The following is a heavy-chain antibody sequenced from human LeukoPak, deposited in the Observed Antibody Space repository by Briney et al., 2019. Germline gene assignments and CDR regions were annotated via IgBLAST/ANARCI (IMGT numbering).Heavy chain of an antibody. D-gene: IGHD6-13*01. J-gene: IGHJ5*02. CDR1: GFTFSSYW. Sequence: GGSLRLSCAASGFTFSSYWMSWVPQAPGKGLEWVADIKQDGSEKYYVDSVKGRFTISRDNAKNSLYLQMNSLRAEDTAVCYCARESPQSPGIAAAAWFDPWGQGTLVTVSS. CDR2: IKQDGSEK. CDR3: ARESPQSPGIAAAAWFDP. V-gene: IGHV3-7*01.